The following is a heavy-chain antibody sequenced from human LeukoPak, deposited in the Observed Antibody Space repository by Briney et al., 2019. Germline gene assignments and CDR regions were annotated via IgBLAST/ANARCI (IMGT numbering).Heavy chain of an antibody. Sequence: GGSLRLSCVASEFTFSSYAMSWVRQAPGKGLEWVSGISGTGAKTWYADSVKGRFTISRGNSENTLYLQMDSLRAEDTATYYCVKDGLVWFVELQHNWFDPWGQGTLVTVSS. CDR1: EFTFSSYA. CDR2: ISGTGAKT. D-gene: IGHD3-10*01. CDR3: VKDGLVWFVELQHNWFDP. V-gene: IGHV3-23*01. J-gene: IGHJ5*02.